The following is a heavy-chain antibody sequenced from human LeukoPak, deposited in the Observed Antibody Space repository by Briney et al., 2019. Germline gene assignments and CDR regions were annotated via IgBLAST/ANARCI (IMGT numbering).Heavy chain of an antibody. V-gene: IGHV1-69*05. CDR2: IIPIFGTT. Sequence: SVKVSCKASGGTLSSFAISWVRQAPGQGLEWMGGIIPIFGTTTYAQKIQGRTTITTDESTSTAYMELSSLRSEDTAVYYCARDTDIVVVPAAPGVAFDIWGQGTMVTVSS. J-gene: IGHJ3*02. CDR3: ARDTDIVVVPAAPGVAFDI. D-gene: IGHD2-2*01. CDR1: GGTLSSFA.